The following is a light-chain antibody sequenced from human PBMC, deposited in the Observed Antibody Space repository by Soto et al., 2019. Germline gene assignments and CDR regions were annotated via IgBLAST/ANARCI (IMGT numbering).Light chain of an antibody. CDR2: LNRDGSH. V-gene: IGLV4-69*01. CDR3: QPWGTGLVI. Sequence: QPVLTQSPSASASLGASVKLTCTLSSGHSNYAIAWHQQQPEKGPRYLMKLNRDGSHSKGDGIPNRFSGSSSGAERYLTISSLQSEDEAYYYCQPWGTGLVIFGGGTKVTVL. J-gene: IGLJ2*01. CDR1: SGHSNYA.